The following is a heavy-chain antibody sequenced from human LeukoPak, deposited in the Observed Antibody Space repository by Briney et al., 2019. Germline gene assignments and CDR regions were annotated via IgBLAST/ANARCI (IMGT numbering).Heavy chain of an antibody. CDR1: GFTFSSYG. D-gene: IGHD4-17*01. CDR2: ISYDGSNK. V-gene: IGHV3-30*18. Sequence: GRSLILSCAASGFTFSSYGMHWVRQAPGKGLEWVAVISYDGSNKYYADSVKGRFTISRDNSKNTLYLQMNSLRAEDTAVYYCAKETGYGDYGVHNDYWGQGTLVTVSS. J-gene: IGHJ4*02. CDR3: AKETGYGDYGVHNDY.